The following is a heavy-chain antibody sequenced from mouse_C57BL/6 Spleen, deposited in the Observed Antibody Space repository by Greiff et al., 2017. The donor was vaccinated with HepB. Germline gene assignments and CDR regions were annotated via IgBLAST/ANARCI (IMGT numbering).Heavy chain of an antibody. D-gene: IGHD2-1*01. CDR3: ARGVYYGNPYAMDY. J-gene: IGHJ4*01. V-gene: IGHV1-52*01. Sequence: VQLQQPGAELVRPGSSVKLSCKASGYTFTSYWMHWVKQRPIQGLEWIGNIDPSDSDTHYNQKFKDKATLTVDKSSSTAYMQLSSLTSEDSAVYYCARGVYYGNPYAMDYWGQGTTVTVSS. CDR2: IDPSDSDT. CDR1: GYTFTSYW.